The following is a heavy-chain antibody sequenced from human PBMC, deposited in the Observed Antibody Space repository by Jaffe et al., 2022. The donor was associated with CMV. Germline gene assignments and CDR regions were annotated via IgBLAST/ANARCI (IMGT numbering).Heavy chain of an antibody. V-gene: IGHV1-46*01. D-gene: IGHD3-3*01. CDR2: INPSGGST. Sequence: QVQLVQSGAEVKKPGASVKVSCKASGYTFTSYYMHWVRQAPGQGLEWMGIINPSGGSTSYAQKFQGRVTMTRDTSTSTVYMELSSLRSEDTAVYYCAREVGTSVFGVVTFYYYYGMDVWGQGTTVTVSS. CDR1: GYTFTSYY. J-gene: IGHJ6*02. CDR3: AREVGTSVFGVVTFYYYYGMDV.